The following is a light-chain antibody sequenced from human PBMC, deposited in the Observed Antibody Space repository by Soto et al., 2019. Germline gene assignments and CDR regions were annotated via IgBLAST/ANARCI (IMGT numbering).Light chain of an antibody. J-gene: IGLJ1*01. CDR1: SSDVGGYNY. CDR2: EVS. Sequence: QSALTQPASVSGYPGQSITISCTGRSSDVGGYNYVSWYQQHPGKAPKFMIYEVSRRPSGVSNRFSGSKSGNTASLTVSGLQAEDADDYYCSSYTTSNTYVFGTGTKVTVL. V-gene: IGLV2-14*01. CDR3: SSYTTSNTYV.